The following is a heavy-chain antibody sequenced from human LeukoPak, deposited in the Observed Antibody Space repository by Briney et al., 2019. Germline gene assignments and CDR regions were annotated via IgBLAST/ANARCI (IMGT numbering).Heavy chain of an antibody. D-gene: IGHD3-3*01. V-gene: IGHV3-30-3*01. J-gene: IGHJ6*02. CDR1: GFTFSSYA. CDR3: AREITETYDFWSGYYWHYYYGMDV. Sequence: PGGSLRLSCAASGFTFSSYAMHWVRQAPGKGLEWVAVISYDGRNKYYADSVKGRFTISRDNSKNTLYLQMNSLRAEDTAVYYCAREITETYDFWSGYYWHYYYGMDVWGQGTTVTVS. CDR2: ISYDGRNK.